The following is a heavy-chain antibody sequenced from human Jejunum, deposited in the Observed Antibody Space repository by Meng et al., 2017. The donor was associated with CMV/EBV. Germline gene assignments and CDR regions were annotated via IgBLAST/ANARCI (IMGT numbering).Heavy chain of an antibody. CDR1: GFNFNSYC. CDR3: AKDVAVAGHFDS. D-gene: IGHD6-19*01. CDR2: SRNDGTNK. J-gene: IGHJ4*02. Sequence: VASGGGCGQPWESVRLSWSASGFNFNSYCMHWVRQAPGKGLEWLAFSRNDGTNKYYADSVKGRFFILRDTSKNTVYLQLNSLRIEDTAMYYCAKDVAVAGHFDSWGQGTLVTVSS. V-gene: IGHV3-30*02.